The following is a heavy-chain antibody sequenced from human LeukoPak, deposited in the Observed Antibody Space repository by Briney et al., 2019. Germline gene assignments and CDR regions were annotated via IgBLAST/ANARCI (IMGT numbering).Heavy chain of an antibody. D-gene: IGHD2-15*01. CDR3: AKYGGSSSGSANN. V-gene: IGHV3-23*01. J-gene: IGHJ4*02. CDR2: ITGSGGDT. Sequence: GGSLRLSCAASGFTFSSFGMNWVRQGPGKGLEWVSSITGSGGDTHYADSVKGRFTISRDNSKNTLYLQMNSLRAEDTAIYYCAKYGGSSSGSANNWGQGTLVTVSS. CDR1: GFTFSSFG.